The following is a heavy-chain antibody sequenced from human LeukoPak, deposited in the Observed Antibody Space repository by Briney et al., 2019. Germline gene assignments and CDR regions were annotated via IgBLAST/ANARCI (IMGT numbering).Heavy chain of an antibody. CDR2: ISGSGGST. V-gene: IGHV3-23*01. Sequence: PGGSIRLSCAASGFTFSSYAMSWVRQAPGKGLEWVSAISGSGGSTYYADSVKGRFTISRDNSKNTLYLQMNSLRAEDTAVYYCAKDQGYYGSGSYYAFDIWGQGTMVTVSS. CDR1: GFTFSSYA. J-gene: IGHJ3*02. D-gene: IGHD3-10*01. CDR3: AKDQGYYGSGSYYAFDI.